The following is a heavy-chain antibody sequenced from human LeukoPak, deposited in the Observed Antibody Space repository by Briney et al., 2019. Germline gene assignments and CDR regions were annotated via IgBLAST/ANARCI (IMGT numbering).Heavy chain of an antibody. Sequence: TGGSLRLSCAASGVTLSSYAISWARQAPGKGLEWVSGISSSGSGGNTYYADSVKGRFTIARDISKNTVYLHMDSLRDEDTAVYFCARGGYYYDTTGSPGDYWGQGTLVTVSS. D-gene: IGHD3-22*01. J-gene: IGHJ4*02. CDR1: GVTLSSYA. CDR3: ARGGYYYDTTGSPGDY. V-gene: IGHV3-23*01. CDR2: ISSSGSGGNT.